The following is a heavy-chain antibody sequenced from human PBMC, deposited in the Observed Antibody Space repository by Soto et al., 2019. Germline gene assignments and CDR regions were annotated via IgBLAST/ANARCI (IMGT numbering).Heavy chain of an antibody. V-gene: IGHV1-69*01. Sequence: QVQLVQSGAEVKQPGSSVKVSCQASGVTFSSFAISWVRQAPGQGLEWMGGIIPIFRTPNYAQNFQGRVTMTADESTRSVYMELSTLRSEDTAVYYCARSTRSGFRPGAHRFNWFDPWGQGTLVTVSS. D-gene: IGHD5-12*01. J-gene: IGHJ5*02. CDR3: ARSTRSGFRPGAHRFNWFDP. CDR2: IIPIFRTP. CDR1: GVTFSSFA.